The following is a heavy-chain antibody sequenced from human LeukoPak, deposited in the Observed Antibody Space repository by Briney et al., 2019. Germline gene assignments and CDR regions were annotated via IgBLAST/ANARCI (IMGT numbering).Heavy chain of an antibody. D-gene: IGHD6-19*01. CDR1: GYTLTELS. CDR3: ASSSGWYGRKSYFDY. Sequence: ASVKVSCKVSGYTLTELSMHWVRQAPGKGLEWMGWISAYNGNTNYAQKLQGRVTMTTDTSTSTAYMELRSLRSDDTAVYYCASSSGWYGRKSYFDYWGQGTLVTVSS. V-gene: IGHV1-18*01. J-gene: IGHJ4*02. CDR2: ISAYNGNT.